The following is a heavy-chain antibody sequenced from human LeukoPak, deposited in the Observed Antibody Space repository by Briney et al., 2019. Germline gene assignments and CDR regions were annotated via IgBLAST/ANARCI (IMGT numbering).Heavy chain of an antibody. CDR1: GFTFSSYS. CDR3: ARGGYSYGYGAFDI. V-gene: IGHV3-48*04. CDR2: ISSSSSTI. D-gene: IGHD5-18*01. Sequence: PGGSLRLSCAASGFTFSSYSMNWVRQAPGKGLEWVSYISSSSSTIYYADSVKGRFTISRDNAKNSLYLQMNSLRAEDTAVCYCARGGYSYGYGAFDIWGQGTMVTVSS. J-gene: IGHJ3*02.